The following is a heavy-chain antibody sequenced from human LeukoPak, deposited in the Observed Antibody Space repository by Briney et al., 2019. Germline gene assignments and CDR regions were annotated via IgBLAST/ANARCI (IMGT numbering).Heavy chain of an antibody. Sequence: GGSLRLSCAASGFTFSDYYMSWIRQAPGRGLEWVSYISSSGSTIYYADSVKGRFTISRDNAKNSLYLQMNSLRAEDTAVYYCARREILLWFGELRGGFDYWGQGTLVTVSS. CDR1: GFTFSDYY. J-gene: IGHJ4*02. CDR3: ARREILLWFGELRGGFDY. V-gene: IGHV3-11*04. D-gene: IGHD3-10*01. CDR2: ISSSGSTI.